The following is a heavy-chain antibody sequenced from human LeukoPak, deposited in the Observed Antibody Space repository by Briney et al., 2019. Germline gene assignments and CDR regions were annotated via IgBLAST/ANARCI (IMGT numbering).Heavy chain of an antibody. V-gene: IGHV3-7*04. CDR3: ARDRPSGWYLQYYFNY. J-gene: IGHJ4*02. Sequence: GGSLRLSCAPSGFTFSNYRMSWVRQAPGKGVGWVANIKPDGRDKYYVDSVKGRFTISRDNAKNSLYLQMNSLRAEDTAVYYCARDRPSGWYLQYYFNYWGQGNLVTVSS. CDR1: GFTFSNYR. D-gene: IGHD6-19*01. CDR2: IKPDGRDK.